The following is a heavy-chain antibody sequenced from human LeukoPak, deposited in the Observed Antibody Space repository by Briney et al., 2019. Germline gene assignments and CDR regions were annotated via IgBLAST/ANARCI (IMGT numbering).Heavy chain of an antibody. CDR3: AGERNCGGDCYQGSWFDP. CDR2: IKRDGSEK. V-gene: IGHV3-7*01. Sequence: PGGSLRLSCAASGFTFSSYWMSWVRQAPGKGLEWVANIKRDGSEKYYVDSVKGRFTISRDNAKNSLFLQMNSLRAEDTAIYYCAGERNCGGDCYQGSWFDPWGQGTLVTVSS. D-gene: IGHD2-21*02. CDR1: GFTFSSYW. J-gene: IGHJ5*02.